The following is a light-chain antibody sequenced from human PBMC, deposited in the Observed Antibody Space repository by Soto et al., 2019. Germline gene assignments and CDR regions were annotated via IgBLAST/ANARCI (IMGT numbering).Light chain of an antibody. V-gene: IGLV2-14*01. CDR3: SSYSSSSTYV. Sequence: QSALTQPASVYGSPGQSITISCTGTSSDVGAYSYVSWYQQHPGKAPKLMIYEVSNRPSGVSNRFSGSRSGNTASLTISGLQAEDEADYYCSSYSSSSTYVFGTVTKVTVL. J-gene: IGLJ1*01. CDR1: SSDVGAYSY. CDR2: EVS.